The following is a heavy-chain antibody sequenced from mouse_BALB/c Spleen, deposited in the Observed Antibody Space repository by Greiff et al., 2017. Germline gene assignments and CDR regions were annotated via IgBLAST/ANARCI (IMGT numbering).Heavy chain of an antibody. D-gene: IGHD1-1*01. Sequence: VQLQQSGPGLVAPSQSLSITCTVSGFSLTSYGVHWVRQPPGKGLEWLGVIWAGGSTNYNSALMSRLSISKDNSKSQVFLKMNSLQTDDTAMYYCARDHYYGSESYAMDYWGQGTSVTVSS. CDR1: GFSLTSYG. J-gene: IGHJ4*01. CDR3: ARDHYYGSESYAMDY. V-gene: IGHV2-9*02. CDR2: IWAGGST.